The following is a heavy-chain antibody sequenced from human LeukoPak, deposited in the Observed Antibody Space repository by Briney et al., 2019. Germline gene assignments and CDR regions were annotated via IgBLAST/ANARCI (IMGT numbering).Heavy chain of an antibody. CDR1: GYTVTSYY. Sequence: ASVQVSSKASGYTVTSYYMHSVRQATGHALEWMGWMNPYSGNTGYAQKFQGRVTITRNTSLSTAYMELSSLRSEDTAVYYCARGIVGASIAFDIWGQGTMVTVSS. V-gene: IGHV1-8*03. J-gene: IGHJ3*02. CDR3: ARGIVGASIAFDI. CDR2: MNPYSGNT. D-gene: IGHD1-26*01.